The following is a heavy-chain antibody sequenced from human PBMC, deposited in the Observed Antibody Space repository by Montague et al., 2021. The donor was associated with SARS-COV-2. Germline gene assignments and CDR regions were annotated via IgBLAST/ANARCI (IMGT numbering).Heavy chain of an antibody. D-gene: IGHD2-15*01. Sequence: SLRLSCAASGFTFSSYAMHWVRQAPGKGLEWVAVISTDVNKKYYADFVKGRFTISRDTSENTLSLQLNGLRVEDAALYYCAKDQGIGYSDFDYWGQGTLVTVSS. CDR1: GFTFSSYA. CDR2: ISTDVNKK. CDR3: AKDQGIGYSDFDY. J-gene: IGHJ4*02. V-gene: IGHV3-30*04.